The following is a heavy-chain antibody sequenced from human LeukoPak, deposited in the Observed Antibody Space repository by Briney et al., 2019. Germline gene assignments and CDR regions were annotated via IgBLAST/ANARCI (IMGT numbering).Heavy chain of an antibody. CDR1: GFTFSGYA. V-gene: IGHV3-64*03. J-gene: IGHJ4*02. CDR2: IISNGEST. CDR3: VKSASTWYLFDY. Sequence: GGSLILSCSASGFTFSGYAMHWVRQAPGKGLEYVSAIISNGESTYYSDSVKDRFTISRDNSKNTLYLQMSSLRPEDTAVYYCVKSASTWYLFDYWGQGTLVTVSS. D-gene: IGHD6-13*01.